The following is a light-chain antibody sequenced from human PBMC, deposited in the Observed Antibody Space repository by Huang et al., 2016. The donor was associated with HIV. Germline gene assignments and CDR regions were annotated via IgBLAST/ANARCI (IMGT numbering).Light chain of an antibody. Sequence: IVLTQSPATLSLSPGERATLTCGASQSVRNHYLAWYQQKPGLAPRLLIYDAHGRATGIPDRFSGSGSGTDFTLTISRLEPEDFAMYYCQQYSTSSYTFGQGTKVDI. V-gene: IGKV3D-20*01. CDR2: DAH. J-gene: IGKJ2*01. CDR1: QSVRNHY. CDR3: QQYSTSSYT.